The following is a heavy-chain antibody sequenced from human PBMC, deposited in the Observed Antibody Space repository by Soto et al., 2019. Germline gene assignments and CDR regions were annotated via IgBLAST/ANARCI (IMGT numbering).Heavy chain of an antibody. Sequence: QVQLVESWAEVKKPGSSVKVSCKASGGTFSSYAISWVRHAPGQGLEWMGGISPIFGTANYAQKFQGRVTITADESTSTAYMELSSLRSEDTAVYYCARDDGRVGTILVYGMDVWGQGTTVTVSS. CDR1: GGTFSSYA. D-gene: IGHD3-3*01. CDR2: ISPIFGTA. J-gene: IGHJ6*02. V-gene: IGHV1-69*01. CDR3: ARDDGRVGTILVYGMDV.